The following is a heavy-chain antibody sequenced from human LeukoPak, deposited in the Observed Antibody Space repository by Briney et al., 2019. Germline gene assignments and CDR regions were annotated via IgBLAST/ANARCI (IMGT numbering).Heavy chain of an antibody. D-gene: IGHD1-26*01. CDR2: IYDSVNA. CDR1: GGSIGIFY. CDR3: ARDRELGV. V-gene: IGHV4-59*01. J-gene: IGHJ6*02. Sequence: SETLSLTCTVSGGSIGIFYWSWIRQSPGKGLEWIGYIYDSVNANYNPSLKSRVTISVDMSRNQFSLKLNSVTAADTAIYYCARDRELGVWGQGATVTVSS.